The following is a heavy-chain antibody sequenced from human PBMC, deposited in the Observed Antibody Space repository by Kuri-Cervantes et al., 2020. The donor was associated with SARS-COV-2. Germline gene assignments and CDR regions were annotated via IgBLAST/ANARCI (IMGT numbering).Heavy chain of an antibody. D-gene: IGHD3-10*01. Sequence: VKVSCKASGYTFTSYGISWVRQAPGQGLEWMGWISAYNGNTNYAQKLQGRVTMTTDTSTSTAYMELRSLRSDDTAVYYCAGSSIAPNYYYYGMDVWGQGTTVTVSS. CDR1: GYTFTSYG. V-gene: IGHV1-18*04. CDR3: AGSSIAPNYYYYGMDV. CDR2: ISAYNGNT. J-gene: IGHJ6*02.